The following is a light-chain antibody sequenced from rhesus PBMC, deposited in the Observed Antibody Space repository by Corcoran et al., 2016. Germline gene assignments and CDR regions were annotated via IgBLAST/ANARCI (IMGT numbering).Light chain of an antibody. CDR3: QQYNNWNS. Sequence: EIVMTQSPATLSLSPGERVTLSCRASQSVSSYVAWYQQKPEQAPRLLIYGASSRATGIPDGVRGRGSGTDFTLIISSLEPEGVGVYFCQQYNNWNSFGQGTKVEIK. CDR2: GAS. J-gene: IGKJ2*01. CDR1: QSVSSY. V-gene: IGKV3S9*01.